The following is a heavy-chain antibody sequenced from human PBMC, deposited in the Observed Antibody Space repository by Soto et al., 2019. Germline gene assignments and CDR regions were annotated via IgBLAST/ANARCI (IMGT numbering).Heavy chain of an antibody. CDR1: GYTFTSYG. CDR2: ISAYNGNT. CDR3: ARDPSGSGSLWDYYGMDV. Sequence: ASVKVSCKASGYTFTSYGISWVRQAPGQGLEWMGWISAYNGNTNYAQKLQGRVTMTTDTSTSTAYMELRSLRSDDTAVYYCARDPSGSGSLWDYYGMDVWGQATTVTVSS. V-gene: IGHV1-18*01. J-gene: IGHJ6*02. D-gene: IGHD3-10*01.